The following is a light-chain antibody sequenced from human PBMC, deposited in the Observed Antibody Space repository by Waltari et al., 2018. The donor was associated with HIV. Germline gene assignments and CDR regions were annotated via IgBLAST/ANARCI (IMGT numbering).Light chain of an antibody. J-gene: IGKJ1*01. CDR3: HQYDTTPQT. V-gene: IGKV4-1*01. CDR1: QSVLYSSNNKNY. Sequence: DIVVTQSPDSLALSLGERATINCKSSQSVLYSSNNKNYLAWYQQKPGQPPKLLIYCASARESGVPDRFSGSGSGTDFTLTINSLRAEDAAVYFCHQYDTTPQTFGQGTKVEIK. CDR2: CAS.